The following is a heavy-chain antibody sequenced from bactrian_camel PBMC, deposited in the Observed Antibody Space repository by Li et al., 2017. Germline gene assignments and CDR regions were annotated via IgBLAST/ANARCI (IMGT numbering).Heavy chain of an antibody. D-gene: IGHD3*01. CDR3: AVDQTRCGPIWNFLGARAGSHY. J-gene: IGHJ4*01. CDR2: IHWDGHIT. CDR1: GFPFGDYT. V-gene: IGHV3-1*01. Sequence: EVQLVESGGGLVQPGGSLRLSCFVSGFPFGDYTMAWVRRAPEKELEWVSAIHWDGHITTYADSVKGRFTISRDNAKNTVYLEMNSLKPEDTAMYYCAVDQTRCGPIWNFLGARAGSHYWGQGTQVTVS.